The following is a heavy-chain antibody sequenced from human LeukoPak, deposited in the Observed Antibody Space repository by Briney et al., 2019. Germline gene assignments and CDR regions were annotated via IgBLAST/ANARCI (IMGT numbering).Heavy chain of an antibody. CDR3: AKSRGSGTYYKGNDY. J-gene: IGHJ4*02. Sequence: GRSLTLSWAPSGFTFSNYAMSWVRHAPGKRPKWLSAISNSGDNTYYAESVKGRFTISRDNSKSTLYLQMNSLKAEDTAVYYCAKSRGSGTYYKGNDYWGQGTLVTVYS. CDR1: GFTFSNYA. V-gene: IGHV3-23*01. D-gene: IGHD3-10*01. CDR2: ISNSGDNT.